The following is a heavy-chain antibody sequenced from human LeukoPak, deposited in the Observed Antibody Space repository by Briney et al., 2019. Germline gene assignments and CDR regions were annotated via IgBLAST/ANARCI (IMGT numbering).Heavy chain of an antibody. CDR2: ISSSGSTI. Sequence: GGSLRLSCAASGFTFSSYGMSWVRQAPGKGLEWVSYISSSGSTIYYADSVKGRFTISRDNAKNSLYLQMNSLRAEDTAVYYCARAITNYGYIFDYWGQGTLVTVSS. CDR1: GFTFSSYG. V-gene: IGHV3-48*04. CDR3: ARAITNYGYIFDY. J-gene: IGHJ4*02. D-gene: IGHD5-18*01.